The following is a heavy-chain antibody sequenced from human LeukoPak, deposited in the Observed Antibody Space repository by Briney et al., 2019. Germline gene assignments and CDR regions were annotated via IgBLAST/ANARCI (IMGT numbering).Heavy chain of an antibody. CDR2: FIPIFGTA. D-gene: IGHD4-17*01. J-gene: IGHJ5*02. Sequence: GSSVKVSCKASGGTFSSYAISWVRQAPGQGLKWLGGFIPIFGTANYAQKFQGRVTITADESTSTAYMELSSLRSEDTAVYYCARDRATVPQDNWFDPWGQGTLVTVSS. V-gene: IGHV1-69*01. CDR3: ARDRATVPQDNWFDP. CDR1: GGTFSSYA.